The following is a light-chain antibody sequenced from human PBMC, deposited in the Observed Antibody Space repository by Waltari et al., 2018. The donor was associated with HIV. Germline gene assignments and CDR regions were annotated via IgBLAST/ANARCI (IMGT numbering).Light chain of an antibody. J-gene: IGKJ3*01. CDR1: QTVNNK. CDR3: QQSFSYPLT. CDR2: DAS. V-gene: IGKV1-39*01. Sequence: SVGDSVTITCRAGQTVNNKLNWYQQKPGEAPKVVIYDASTLESGVPSRFRGGGSRTDFTLTITSLQLDDLATYFCQQSFSYPLTFGPGTKVDI.